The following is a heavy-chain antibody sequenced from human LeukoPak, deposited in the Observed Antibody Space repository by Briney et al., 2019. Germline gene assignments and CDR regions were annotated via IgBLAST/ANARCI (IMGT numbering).Heavy chain of an antibody. J-gene: IGHJ3*02. CDR2: IYYSGST. CDR1: GGSISSSSYY. V-gene: IGHV4-39*01. CDR3: ARHGVGDQDAFDI. Sequence: SETLSLTCTVSGGSISSSSYYWGWIRQPPGKGLEWIGSIYYSGSTYYNPSLKSRVTISVDTSKNQFSLKLSSVTAADTAVYYCARHGVGDQDAFDIRGKGTMVTVSS. D-gene: IGHD2-2*01.